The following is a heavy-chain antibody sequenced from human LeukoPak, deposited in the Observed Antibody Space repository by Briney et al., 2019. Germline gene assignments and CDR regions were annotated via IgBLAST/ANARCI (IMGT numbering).Heavy chain of an antibody. CDR3: AREPDSSGYSFDY. J-gene: IGHJ4*02. CDR2: IYPGDSDT. CDR1: GYSFTSYW. Sequence: GESLKISCKGSGYSFTSYWIGWVRQMPGKGLEWMGIIYPGDSDTRYSPSFQGQVTISADRSISTAYLQWSSLKASDTAMYYCAREPDSSGYSFDYWGQGTLVTVSS. D-gene: IGHD3-22*01. V-gene: IGHV5-51*01.